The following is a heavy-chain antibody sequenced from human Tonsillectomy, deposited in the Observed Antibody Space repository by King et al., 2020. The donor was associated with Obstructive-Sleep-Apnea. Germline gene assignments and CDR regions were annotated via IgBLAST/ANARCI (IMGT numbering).Heavy chain of an antibody. D-gene: IGHD3-3*01. V-gene: IGHV3-30*04. CDR1: GFTFSSYA. CDR3: SSDGEGYDFWSGYYTTGYYFDY. CDR2: ISYDGSNK. Sequence: VQLVESGGGVVQPGRSLRLSCAASGFTFSSYAMHWVRQAPGRGLEWVAGISYDGSNKYYADSVKGRFTISRDNSKNTLYLQMNSLRAEDTAVYYCSSDGEGYDFWSGYYTTGYYFDYWGQGTLVTVSS. J-gene: IGHJ4*02.